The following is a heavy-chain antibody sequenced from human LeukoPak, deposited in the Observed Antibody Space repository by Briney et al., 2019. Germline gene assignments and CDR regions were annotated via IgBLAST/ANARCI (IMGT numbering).Heavy chain of an antibody. CDR1: GGSFSGYY. Sequence: SETLSLPCAVYGGSFSGYYWSWIRPPPGKGLEWIGEINHSGSTDYNPSLKSRVTISVDTSKNQFSLKLSSVTAADTAVYYCARERSIAARPINWFDPWGLGTLVTVSS. J-gene: IGHJ5*02. CDR2: INHSGST. V-gene: IGHV4-34*01. D-gene: IGHD6-6*01. CDR3: ARERSIAARPINWFDP.